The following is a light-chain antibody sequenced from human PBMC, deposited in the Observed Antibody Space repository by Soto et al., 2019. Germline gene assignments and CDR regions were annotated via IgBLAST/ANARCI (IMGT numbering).Light chain of an antibody. J-gene: IGKJ3*01. CDR2: GAS. CDR1: QSVSSN. V-gene: IGKV3-15*01. CDR3: HQYNKWPLFT. Sequence: EIVMTQSPATLSVSPGERATLSCRASQSVSSNLAWYQQRRGQAPRLLIYGASTRATGIPARFSGSVSGTEFPLTISSLQSEDFAVYYGHQYNKWPLFTFGPGTRVDMK.